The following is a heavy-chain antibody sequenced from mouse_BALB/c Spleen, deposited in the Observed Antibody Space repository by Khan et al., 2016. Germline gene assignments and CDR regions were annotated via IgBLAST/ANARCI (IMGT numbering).Heavy chain of an antibody. CDR2: ISYRGST. D-gene: IGHD2-12*01. V-gene: IGHV3-2*02. J-gene: IGHJ2*01. Sequence: EVQLQESGPGLVKPSQSLSLTCTVTGYSITSDYAWNWIRQFAGNKLEWMGYISYRGSTTYNPSLKSRISITRDTSRNQFFLQFNSVTTEDTATYYGARWLLEFPYDFDYWGQGTTLTVSS. CDR1: GYSITSDYA. CDR3: ARWLLEFPYDFDY.